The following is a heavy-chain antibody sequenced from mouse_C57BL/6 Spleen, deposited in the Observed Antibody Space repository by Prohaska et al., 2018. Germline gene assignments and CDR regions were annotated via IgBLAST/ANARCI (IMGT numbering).Heavy chain of an antibody. D-gene: IGHD1-1*01. J-gene: IGHJ2*01. CDR2: ITHEAGDT. CDR3: TTCLITSYYIDY. V-gene: IGHV14-1*01. CDR1: VFNIKDYY. Sequence: EVQLQQSGAELVRPWVSVKLSCTASVFNIKDYYMHCVKQTPEQCLALIGRITHEAGDTEYSPKFEVKTTITADTASNTAYRQLSSLTSEDTCVYYSTTCLITSYYIDYWGQGTTLTVSS.